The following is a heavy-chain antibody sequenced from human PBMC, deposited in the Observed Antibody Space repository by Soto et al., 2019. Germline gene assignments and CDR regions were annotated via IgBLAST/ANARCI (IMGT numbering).Heavy chain of an antibody. CDR2: INPSGGST. Sequence: QVQLVQSGAEVKKPGASVKVSCKASGYTFTSYYMHWVRQAPGQGLEWMGIINPSGGSTSYAQKFQGRVTMTRDTSTSTVYMELSSLRSEDTAVYYCARDSEVTMVRGVIISATYFDYWGQGTLVTVSS. CDR1: GYTFTSYY. J-gene: IGHJ4*02. CDR3: ARDSEVTMVRGVIISATYFDY. D-gene: IGHD3-10*01. V-gene: IGHV1-46*01.